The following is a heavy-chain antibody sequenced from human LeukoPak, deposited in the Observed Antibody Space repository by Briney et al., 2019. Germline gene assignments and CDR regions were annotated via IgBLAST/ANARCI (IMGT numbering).Heavy chain of an antibody. CDR2: ISDDGISQ. CDR3: ARGVYSSGRCDVFDI. V-gene: IGHV3-30*03. J-gene: IGHJ3*02. Sequence: PGGSLRLSCVGSGFTFSRYWMSWVRQAPGKGLEWVAAISDDGISQYYADSVKGRLTISRDNSKNMVFLQVNSLTVEDTAVYYCARGVYSSGRCDVFDIWGQGTMVTVSS. CDR1: GFTFSRYW. D-gene: IGHD6-19*01.